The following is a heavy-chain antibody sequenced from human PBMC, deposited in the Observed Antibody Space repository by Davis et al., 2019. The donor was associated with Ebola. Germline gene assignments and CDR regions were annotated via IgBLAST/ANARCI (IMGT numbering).Heavy chain of an antibody. CDR1: GYTFTGYY. CDR2: INPNSGGT. Sequence: ASVKVSCKASGYTFTGYYMHWVRQAPGQGLEWMGWINPNSGGTNYAQKFQGWVTMTRDTSISTAYMELSRLRSDDTAVYYCARPSSRGYGDYFDYWGQGTLVTVSS. V-gene: IGHV1-2*04. J-gene: IGHJ4*02. CDR3: ARPSSRGYGDYFDY. D-gene: IGHD5-12*01.